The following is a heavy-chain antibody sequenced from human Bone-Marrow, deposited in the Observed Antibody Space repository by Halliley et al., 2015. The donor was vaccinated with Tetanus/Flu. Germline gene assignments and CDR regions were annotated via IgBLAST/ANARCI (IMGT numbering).Heavy chain of an antibody. CDR3: ARQEAGLFDN. D-gene: IGHD6-13*01. J-gene: IGHJ4*02. CDR2: IYPSDSDT. Sequence: LEWMGIIYPSDSDTRYSPSFQGQVTISADKSISTAYLQWSSLKASDTAIYYCARQEAGLFDNWGQGTLVTVSS. V-gene: IGHV5-51*01.